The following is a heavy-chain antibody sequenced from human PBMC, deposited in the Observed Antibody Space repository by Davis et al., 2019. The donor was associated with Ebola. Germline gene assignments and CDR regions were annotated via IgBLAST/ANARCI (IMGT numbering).Heavy chain of an antibody. Sequence: KVSCKGSGYSFTNYWIAWVRQMPGKGLEWMGRIDPSDSYTNYSPSFQGHVTISADKSISTAYLQWSSLKASDTAMYYCARRTAIPNWYFDLWGRGTLVTVSS. V-gene: IGHV5-10-1*01. CDR2: IDPSDSYT. CDR1: GYSFTNYW. CDR3: ARRTAIPNWYFDL. D-gene: IGHD2-2*02. J-gene: IGHJ2*01.